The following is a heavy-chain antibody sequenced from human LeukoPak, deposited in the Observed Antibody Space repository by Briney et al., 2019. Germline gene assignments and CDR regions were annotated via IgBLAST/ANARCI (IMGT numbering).Heavy chain of an antibody. CDR1: GYTFTSYG. V-gene: IGHV1-18*01. D-gene: IGHD3-3*01. Sequence: ASVKVSCKASGYTFTSYGISWVRQAPGQGLEWMGWISAYNGNTNYAQKLQGRVTMTTDTSTSTAYMELRSLRSDDTAVYYCARDYDFWSGYLDGYWGQGTLVTVSS. J-gene: IGHJ4*02. CDR3: ARDYDFWSGYLDGY. CDR2: ISAYNGNT.